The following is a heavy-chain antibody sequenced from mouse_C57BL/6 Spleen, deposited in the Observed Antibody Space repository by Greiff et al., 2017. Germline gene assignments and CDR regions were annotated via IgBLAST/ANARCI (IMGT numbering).Heavy chain of an antibody. CDR3: ARGGGVYDYGIDY. J-gene: IGHJ2*01. Sequence: QVQLQQPGAELVMPGASVKLSCKASGYTFTSYWMHWVKQRPGQGLEWIGEIDPSDSYTNYNQKFKGKSTLTVDKSSSTASMQLSSMTSEDSAVYYCARGGGVYDYGIDYWGQGTTLTVSS. V-gene: IGHV1-69*01. CDR2: IDPSDSYT. CDR1: GYTFTSYW. D-gene: IGHD2-4*01.